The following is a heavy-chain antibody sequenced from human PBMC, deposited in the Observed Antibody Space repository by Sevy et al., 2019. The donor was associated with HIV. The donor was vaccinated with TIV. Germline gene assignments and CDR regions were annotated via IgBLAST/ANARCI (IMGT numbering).Heavy chain of an antibody. Sequence: LETLSLTCAVYGGSFSGYSWNWIRQSPGKALEWVGDINNGGNVNYNPSLKSRLTISVDTSKNQFSLTLNSLTAADTATYYCARGRKVGSSWYRGEFDYWGQGTLVTVSS. CDR1: GGSFSGYS. J-gene: IGHJ4*02. V-gene: IGHV4-34*01. D-gene: IGHD6-13*01. CDR2: INNGGNV. CDR3: ARGRKVGSSWYRGEFDY.